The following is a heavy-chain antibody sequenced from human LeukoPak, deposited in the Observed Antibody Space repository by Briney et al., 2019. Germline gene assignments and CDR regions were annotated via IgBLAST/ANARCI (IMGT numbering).Heavy chain of an antibody. CDR2: IRSKAYGGTT. J-gene: IGHJ3*02. CDR3: TRVARIVVVVAAGAFDI. V-gene: IGHV3-49*03. D-gene: IGHD2-15*01. CDR1: GFTFGDYA. Sequence: GGSLRLSCTASGFTFGDYAMSWFRQAPGKGLEWVGFIRSKAYGGTTEYAASVKGRFTISRDDSKSIAYLQMSSLKTEDTAVYYCTRVARIVVVVAAGAFDIWGQGTMVTVSS.